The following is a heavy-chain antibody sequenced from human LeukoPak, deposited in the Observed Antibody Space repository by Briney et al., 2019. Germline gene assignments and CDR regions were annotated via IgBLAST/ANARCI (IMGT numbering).Heavy chain of an antibody. CDR3: ARGYYGDTHFDY. Sequence: GGSLRLSCAASGFTFSTYWMHWVRQAPGKGLVWVSRMNNDGSSTNYADSVKGRFTISRDNAKNTLYLQMNSLRAEDTAVYYCARGYYGDTHFDYWGQGTLVTVSS. CDR1: GFTFSTYW. D-gene: IGHD4-17*01. J-gene: IGHJ4*01. V-gene: IGHV3-74*01. CDR2: MNNDGSST.